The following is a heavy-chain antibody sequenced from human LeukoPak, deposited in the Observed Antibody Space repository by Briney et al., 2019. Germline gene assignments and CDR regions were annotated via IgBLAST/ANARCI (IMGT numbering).Heavy chain of an antibody. CDR2: IYHSGST. V-gene: IGHV4-4*02. CDR1: GGSISSSNW. J-gene: IGHJ4*02. CDR3: ARALPGTTNEVGGY. D-gene: IGHD1-7*01. Sequence: PSETLSLTCAVSGGSISSSNWWSWVRQPPGKGLEWIGEIYHSGSTNYNPSLKSRVTISVDKSKNQFSLKLSSVTAADTAVYYCARALPGTTNEVGGYWGQGTLVTVSS.